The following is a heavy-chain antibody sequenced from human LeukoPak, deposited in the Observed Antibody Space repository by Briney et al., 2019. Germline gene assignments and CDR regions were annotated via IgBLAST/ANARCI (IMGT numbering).Heavy chain of an antibody. CDR1: GFTFSSYA. CDR3: ARVKMAVGHAFDI. D-gene: IGHD5-24*01. V-gene: IGHV3-64*01. J-gene: IGHJ3*02. CDR2: ITSHGDNT. Sequence: GGSLRLSCAASGFTFSSYAMHWVRQAPGKGLEYVSAITSHGDNTYYANSVKGRFTISRDNSKNTLYLQLGSLRAEDMAVYFCARVKMAVGHAFDIWGQGTMVTVSS.